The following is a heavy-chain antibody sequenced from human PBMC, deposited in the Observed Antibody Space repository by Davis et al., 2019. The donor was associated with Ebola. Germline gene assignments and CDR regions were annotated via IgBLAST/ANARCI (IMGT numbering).Heavy chain of an antibody. Sequence: PGGSLRLSCAASGFTFSSYAMHWVRQAPGKGLEWVAVISYDVSNKYYADSVKGRITISRDNSKNTLYLQMNSLRTEDTAVYYCARPSDYGGLYYYYGLDVWGQGTTVTVSS. CDR3: ARPSDYGGLYYYYGLDV. CDR1: GFTFSSYA. CDR2: ISYDVSNK. V-gene: IGHV3-30*04. D-gene: IGHD4-23*01. J-gene: IGHJ6*02.